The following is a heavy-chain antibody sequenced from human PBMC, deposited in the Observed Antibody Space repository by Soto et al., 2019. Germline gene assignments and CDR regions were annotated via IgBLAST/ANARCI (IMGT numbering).Heavy chain of an antibody. D-gene: IGHD7-27*01. CDR2: LEDGAST. V-gene: IGHV4-39*01. CDR1: VGSIAAGKYY. Sequence: LHWQGSAPGWVTPWETLSSTCTFSVGSIAAGKYYWAWFRNPPGEGLEWIVSLEDGASTFYNPSLMSRVTISVDTSKNQFSLTLSSVTAADTAVYYCARHGPWAPLDDWDQGTLVTVSS. CDR3: ARHGPWAPLDD. J-gene: IGHJ4*02.